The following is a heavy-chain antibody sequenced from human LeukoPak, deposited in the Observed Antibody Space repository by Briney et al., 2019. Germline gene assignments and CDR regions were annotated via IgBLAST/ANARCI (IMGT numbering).Heavy chain of an antibody. CDR2: IYYTGST. V-gene: IGHV4-59*01. J-gene: IGHJ5*02. CDR3: ARDAVERDEHIVVVASPRFDP. D-gene: IGHD2-15*01. Sequence: SETLSLTCTVSGGSISTYYWSWIRQPPGKGLEWIGYIYYTGSTSYNPSLKSRVTMSLDASKNQFSLELNSVTPADTAVYYCARDAVERDEHIVVVASPRFDPWGQGTLVTVSS. CDR1: GGSISTYY.